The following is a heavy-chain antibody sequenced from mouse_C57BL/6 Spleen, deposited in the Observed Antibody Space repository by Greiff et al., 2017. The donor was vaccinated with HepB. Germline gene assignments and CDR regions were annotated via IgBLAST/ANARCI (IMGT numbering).Heavy chain of an antibody. CDR2: IDPETGGT. Sequence: QVQLQQSGAELVRPGASVTLSCKASGYTFTDYEMHWVKQTPVHGLEWIGAIDPETGGTAYNQKFKGKAILTADKSSITAYMELRSLTSEDSAVYYCTRYYGSSYWYFDVWGTGTTVTVSS. CDR3: TRYYGSSYWYFDV. J-gene: IGHJ1*03. CDR1: GYTFTDYE. D-gene: IGHD1-1*01. V-gene: IGHV1-15*01.